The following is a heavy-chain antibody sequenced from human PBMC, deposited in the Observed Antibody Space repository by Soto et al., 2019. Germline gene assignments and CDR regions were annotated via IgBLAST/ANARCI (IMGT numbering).Heavy chain of an antibody. CDR3: ARGWLPFDY. CDR1: GGSISNY. V-gene: IGHV4-59*01. D-gene: IGHD5-12*01. Sequence: PSXTLSLTCTVSGGSISNYWSWIRQPPGKGLEWIGYIYYSGSTNYNPSLKSRVTISVDTSKNQFSLKLSSVTAADTAVYYCARGWLPFDYWGQGTLVTVSS. CDR2: IYYSGST. J-gene: IGHJ4*02.